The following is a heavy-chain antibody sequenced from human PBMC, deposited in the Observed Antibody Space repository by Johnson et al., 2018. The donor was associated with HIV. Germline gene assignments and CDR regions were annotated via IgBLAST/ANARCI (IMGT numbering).Heavy chain of an antibody. CDR2: ITWTGGST. J-gene: IGHJ3*02. V-gene: IGHV3-20*03. CDR3: ARSVGYYDSSGYYYVDAFDN. CDR1: GFTFDDYG. Sequence: VQLVESGGGVVRPGGSLRLSFAASGFTFDDYGMNLVRQGPGKGLEWVSGITWTGGSTGTADSVTGLLTISRDNAKNSLYLQMNSLRAEDTALYYCARSVGYYDSSGYYYVDAFDNWGQGTMVTVSS. D-gene: IGHD3-22*01.